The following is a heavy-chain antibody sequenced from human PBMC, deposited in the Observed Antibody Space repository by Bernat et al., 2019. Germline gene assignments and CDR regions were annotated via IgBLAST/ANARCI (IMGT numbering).Heavy chain of an antibody. CDR2: ISYDGSNK. V-gene: IGHV3-30*01. J-gene: IGHJ4*02. CDR3: ARDGLGGSCYY. CDR1: GFTFSSYA. Sequence: QVQLVESGGGVVQSGRSLRLSCAASGFTFSSYAMHWVRQAPGKGLEWVAVISYDGSNKYYADSVKGRVTVSRDNSKNTRYLQMNSLRAEDTAVYYCARDGLGGSCYYWGQGTLVTVSS. D-gene: IGHD2-15*01.